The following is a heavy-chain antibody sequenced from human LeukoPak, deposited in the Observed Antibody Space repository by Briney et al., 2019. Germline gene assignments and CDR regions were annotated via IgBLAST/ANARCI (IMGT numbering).Heavy chain of an antibody. CDR1: GFTFSSYA. J-gene: IGHJ1*01. Sequence: TGGSLRLSCAASGFTFSSYAMSWVRHAQGQGLEWVSAISGSGGSTYYADSVKGRFTISRDNSKNTLYLQMNSPRAEDTAVYYCAKEVIAAAYWGQGTLVTVSS. V-gene: IGHV3-23*01. CDR2: ISGSGGST. CDR3: AKEVIAAAY. D-gene: IGHD6-13*01.